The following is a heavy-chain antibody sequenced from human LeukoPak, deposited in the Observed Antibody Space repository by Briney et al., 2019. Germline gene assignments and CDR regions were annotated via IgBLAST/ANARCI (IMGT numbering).Heavy chain of an antibody. CDR2: MSPNTGNT. J-gene: IGHJ5*02. Sequence: EASVKVSCKASGYTFTGYDINWVRQATGQGLEWMGWMSPNTGNTGYAQKFQGRVTMTRNTSINTAYMELSSLRSEDTAVYFCARRSDIALGDPWGQGTLVTVSS. D-gene: IGHD5-12*01. V-gene: IGHV1-8*01. CDR3: ARRSDIALGDP. CDR1: GYTFTGYD.